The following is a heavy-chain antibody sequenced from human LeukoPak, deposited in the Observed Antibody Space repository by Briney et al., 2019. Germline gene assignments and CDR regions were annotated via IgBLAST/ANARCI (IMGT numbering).Heavy chain of an antibody. CDR1: GYTFTGYY. CDR2: INPNSGGT. J-gene: IGHJ6*03. Sequence: GASVKVSCKASGYTFTGYYMHWVRQAPGQGLEWMGWINPNSGGTNYAQKFQGRVTMTRDTSISTAYMELSRLRSDDTAVYYCARAQLDRPGDYYMDVWGKGTTVTVSS. V-gene: IGHV1-2*02. D-gene: IGHD1-1*01. CDR3: ARAQLDRPGDYYMDV.